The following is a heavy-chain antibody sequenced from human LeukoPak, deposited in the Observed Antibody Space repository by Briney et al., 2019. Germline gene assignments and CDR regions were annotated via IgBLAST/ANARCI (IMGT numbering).Heavy chain of an antibody. J-gene: IGHJ6*02. CDR3: ARDPEYCSSTSCYQYYYYGMDV. D-gene: IGHD2-2*01. CDR1: GFTFSSYA. V-gene: IGHV3-30-3*01. Sequence: PGRSLRLSCAASGFTFSSYAMHWVRQAPGKGLEWVAVISYDGSNKYYADSVKGRLTISRDNSKNTLYLQMNSLRAEDTAVYYCARDPEYCSSTSCYQYYYYGMDVWGQGTTVTVSS. CDR2: ISYDGSNK.